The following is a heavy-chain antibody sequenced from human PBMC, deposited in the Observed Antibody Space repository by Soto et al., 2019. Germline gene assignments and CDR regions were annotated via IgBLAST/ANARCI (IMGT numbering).Heavy chain of an antibody. CDR2: ISGSGGST. D-gene: IGHD2-21*02. CDR3: AKDLRKAYCGGDCSPVDAFDI. J-gene: IGHJ3*02. CDR1: GFTFSSYA. V-gene: IGHV3-23*01. Sequence: GGSLRLSCAASGFTFSSYAMSWVRQAPGKGLEWVSAISGSGGSTYYADSVKGRFTISRDNSKNTLYLQMNSLRAEDTAVYYCAKDLRKAYCGGDCSPVDAFDIWGQGTMVTVPS.